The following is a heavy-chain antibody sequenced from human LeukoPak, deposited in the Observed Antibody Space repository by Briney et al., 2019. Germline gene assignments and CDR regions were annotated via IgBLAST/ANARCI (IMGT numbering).Heavy chain of an antibody. J-gene: IGHJ3*02. Sequence: GGSLRLSCAASGFTFSSYAMSWVRQAPGKGLEWVSAISGSGGSTYYADSVKGRFTISRDNSKNTLYLQMNSPRAEDTAVYYCAKGNRIAVVLDAFDIWGQGTMVTVSS. CDR2: ISGSGGST. CDR3: AKGNRIAVVLDAFDI. V-gene: IGHV3-23*01. D-gene: IGHD6-19*01. CDR1: GFTFSSYA.